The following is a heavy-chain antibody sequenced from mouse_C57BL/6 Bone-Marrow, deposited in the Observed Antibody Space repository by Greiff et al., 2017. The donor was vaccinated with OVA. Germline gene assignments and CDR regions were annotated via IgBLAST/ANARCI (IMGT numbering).Heavy chain of an antibody. CDR1: GYTFTSYT. D-gene: IGHD1-1*02. V-gene: IGHV1-4*01. J-gene: IGHJ4*01. CDR2: INPSSGYT. CDR3: ARRGYGAMDY. Sequence: QVQLQQSGAEPARPGASVKMSCKASGYTFTSYTMHWVKQRPGQGLEWIGYINPSSGYTKYNQKFKDKATLTADKSSSTAYMQLSSLTSEDSAVYYCARRGYGAMDYWGQGTSVTVSS.